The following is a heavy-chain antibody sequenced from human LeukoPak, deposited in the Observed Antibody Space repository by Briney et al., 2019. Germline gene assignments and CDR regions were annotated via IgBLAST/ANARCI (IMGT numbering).Heavy chain of an antibody. J-gene: IGHJ6*02. CDR3: AKDRPDSSGYYYRDYYGMDV. Sequence: PGGSLRLSCAVSGFSFSSYAMSWVRQAPGKGLEWVSAISGSGGSTYYADSVKGRFTISRDNSKDTLYLQMNSLRAEDTAVYYCAKDRPDSSGYYYRDYYGMDVWGRGTTVTVSS. CDR2: ISGSGGST. V-gene: IGHV3-23*01. D-gene: IGHD3-22*01. CDR1: GFSFSSYA.